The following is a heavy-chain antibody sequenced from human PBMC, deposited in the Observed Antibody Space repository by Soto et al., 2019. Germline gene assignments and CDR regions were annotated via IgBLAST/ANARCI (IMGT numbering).Heavy chain of an antibody. CDR1: GGTFTNYD. CDR2: IIPLFGSP. CDR3: ALTLAFCGGNCYLPNCDT. J-gene: IGHJ5*02. Sequence: QVQLVQSGTEVQKPGSSVKLSCKTSGGTFTNYDISWVRQAPGQGLEWMGGIIPLFGSPHYSPKFEGRVTITADEVSTTAHLELSSLRFDDTAVYFCALTLAFCGGNCYLPNCDTWGQGTLVIVSS. D-gene: IGHD2-21*01. V-gene: IGHV1-69*01.